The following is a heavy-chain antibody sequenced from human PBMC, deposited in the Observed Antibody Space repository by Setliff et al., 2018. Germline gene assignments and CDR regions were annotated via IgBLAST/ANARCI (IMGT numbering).Heavy chain of an antibody. CDR3: ATGTTPQAFDI. D-gene: IGHD1-7*01. Sequence: PGGSLRLSCAASGLTFTSHWMHWIRQAPGKGLVWVSRINIDGSYTSYADSVKGRFIISRDNAKNTLYLQMNSLRAEDTAVYYCATGTTPQAFDIWCQGTMVTVS. J-gene: IGHJ3*02. CDR1: GLTFTSHW. CDR2: INIDGSYT. V-gene: IGHV3-74*01.